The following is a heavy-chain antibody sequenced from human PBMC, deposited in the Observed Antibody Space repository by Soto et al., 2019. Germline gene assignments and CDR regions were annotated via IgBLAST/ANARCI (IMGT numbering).Heavy chain of an antibody. D-gene: IGHD4-4*01. J-gene: IGHJ6*02. CDR2: IYHSGST. CDR3: ARLPPPDHSNYVVQGGYYGMDV. Sequence: PSETLSLTCAVSGGSISSSNWWSWVRQPPGKGLEWIGEIYHSGSTNYNPSLKSRVTISVDKSKNQFSLKLSSVTAADTAVYYCARLPPPDHSNYVVQGGYYGMDVWGQGTTVTVSS. V-gene: IGHV4-4*02. CDR1: GGSISSSNW.